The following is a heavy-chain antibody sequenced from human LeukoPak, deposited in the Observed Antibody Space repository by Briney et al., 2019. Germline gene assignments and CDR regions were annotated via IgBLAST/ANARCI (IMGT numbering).Heavy chain of an antibody. Sequence: PSETLSLTCTVSGGSISSSSYYWGWIRLPPGKGLEWIGSIYYSGSTYYNPSLKSRVTISVDTSKNQFSLKLSSVTAADTAVYYSARHGGGRYYDFWSGYQDYWGQGTLVTVSS. V-gene: IGHV4-39*01. CDR3: ARHGGGRYYDFWSGYQDY. J-gene: IGHJ4*02. D-gene: IGHD3-3*01. CDR1: GGSISSSSYY. CDR2: IYYSGST.